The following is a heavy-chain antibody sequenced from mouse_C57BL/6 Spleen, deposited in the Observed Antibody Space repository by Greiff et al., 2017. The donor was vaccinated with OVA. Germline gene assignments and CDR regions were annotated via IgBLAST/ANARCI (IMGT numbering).Heavy chain of an antibody. CDR1: GFTFTDYY. CDR2: IRNKANGYTT. Sequence: EVKVVESGGGLVQPGGSLSLSCAASGFTFTDYYMSWVRQPPGKALEWLGFIRNKANGYTTEYSASVKGRFTISRDNSQSILYLQMNALRAEDSATYYCASFYYGSSYWYFDVWGTGTTVTVSS. J-gene: IGHJ1*03. V-gene: IGHV7-3*01. CDR3: ASFYYGSSYWYFDV. D-gene: IGHD1-1*01.